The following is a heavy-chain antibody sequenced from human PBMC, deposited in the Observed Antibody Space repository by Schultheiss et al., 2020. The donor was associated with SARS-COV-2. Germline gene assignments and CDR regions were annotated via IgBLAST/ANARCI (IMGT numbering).Heavy chain of an antibody. CDR2: INHSGST. D-gene: IGHD3-10*01. Sequence: SQTLSLTCAVYGGSFSAYYWSWIRQPPGKGLEWIGEINHSGSTNYNPSLKSRVTISVDTSKNQFSLKLSSVTAADTAVYYCARSRVRGVIPWGQGTLVTVSS. V-gene: IGHV4-34*01. J-gene: IGHJ5*02. CDR3: ARSRVRGVIP. CDR1: GGSFSAYY.